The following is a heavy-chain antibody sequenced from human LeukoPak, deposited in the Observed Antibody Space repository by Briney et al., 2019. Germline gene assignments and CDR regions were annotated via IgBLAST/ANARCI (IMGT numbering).Heavy chain of an antibody. Sequence: GRSLRLSCAASGFTFSSYGMHWVRQAPGKGLQWVAYIRYDGRNKYSADSVKGRFTIYRDNSKSTLYLQMNSLRAEDTAVYYCAKDHFVCSTSCWGQGTLVTVSS. CDR3: AKDHFVCSTSC. CDR2: IRYDGRNK. V-gene: IGHV3-30*02. CDR1: GFTFSSYG. J-gene: IGHJ4*02. D-gene: IGHD2-2*01.